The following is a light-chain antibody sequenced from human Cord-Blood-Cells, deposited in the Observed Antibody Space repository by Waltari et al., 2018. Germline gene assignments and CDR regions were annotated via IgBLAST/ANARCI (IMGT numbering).Light chain of an antibody. CDR1: QSVSSY. Sequence: EIVLTQSPATLSLSPGERATLSCRASQSVSSYLAWYQQKPGQAPRLLFYDASNRATGIPARFSGSGSGTDFTLTISSLEPEDFAVYYCQQRSNWPPENTFGPGTKVDIK. J-gene: IGKJ3*01. CDR2: DAS. V-gene: IGKV3-11*01. CDR3: QQRSNWPPENT.